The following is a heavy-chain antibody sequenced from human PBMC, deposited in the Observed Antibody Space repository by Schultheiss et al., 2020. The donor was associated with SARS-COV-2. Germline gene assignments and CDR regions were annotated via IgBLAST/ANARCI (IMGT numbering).Heavy chain of an antibody. D-gene: IGHD3-10*01. V-gene: IGHV4-31*03. CDR3: ARGNLGLLWFGTSVYGMDV. Sequence: SETLSLTFTVSGGSISSGGYYWSWIRQHPGKGLEWIGYIYYSGSTYYNPSLKSRVTISVDTSKNQFSLKLSSVTAADTAVYYCARGNLGLLWFGTSVYGMDVWGQGTTVTVSS. CDR1: GGSISSGGYY. J-gene: IGHJ6*02. CDR2: IYYSGST.